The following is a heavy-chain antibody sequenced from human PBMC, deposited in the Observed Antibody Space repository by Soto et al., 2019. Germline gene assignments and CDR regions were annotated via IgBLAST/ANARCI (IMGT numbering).Heavy chain of an antibody. V-gene: IGHV4-59*01. CDR1: GGSISSYY. Sequence: SETLSLTCTVSGGSISSYYWSWIRQPPGKVLEWIGYIYYSGSTNYNPSLKSRVTISVDTSKNQFSLKLSSVTAADTAVYYCAGEPVTTRYYYGMDVWGQGTTVTVSS. J-gene: IGHJ6*02. CDR3: AGEPVTTRYYYGMDV. D-gene: IGHD4-17*01. CDR2: IYYSGST.